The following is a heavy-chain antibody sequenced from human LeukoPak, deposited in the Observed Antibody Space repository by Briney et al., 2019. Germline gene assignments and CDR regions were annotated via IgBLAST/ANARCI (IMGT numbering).Heavy chain of an antibody. CDR1: GFTFRNCA. J-gene: IGHJ4*02. CDR3: AKHVSGSLFYFDY. CDR2: ISGTGYNT. V-gene: IGHV3-23*01. Sequence: GGSLRLSCAASGFTFRNCAMSWVRQAPGKGLEWVSGISGTGYNTYYSDSVKGRFTISRDNSKNTLYLQMNSLGAEDTAVYYCAKHVSGSLFYFDYWGQRTLVTVSS. D-gene: IGHD3-10*01.